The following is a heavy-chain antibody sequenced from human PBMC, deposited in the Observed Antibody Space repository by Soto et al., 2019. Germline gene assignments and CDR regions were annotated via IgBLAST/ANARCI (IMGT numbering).Heavy chain of an antibody. Sequence: QVQLQESGPGLVKPSETLSLTCTVSGGSISSYYWSWIRQPPGKGLEWIGYIYYSGSTNYNPSLKCRVTIAVDTSKNQFSLKLSSVTAADTAVYYCARDASSSSYPNWFDPWGQGTLVTVSS. CDR1: GGSISSYY. J-gene: IGHJ5*02. CDR2: IYYSGST. D-gene: IGHD6-6*01. CDR3: ARDASSSSYPNWFDP. V-gene: IGHV4-59*01.